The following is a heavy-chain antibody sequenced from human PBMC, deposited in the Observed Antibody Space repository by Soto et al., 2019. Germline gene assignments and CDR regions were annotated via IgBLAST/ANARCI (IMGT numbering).Heavy chain of an antibody. CDR3: ARVSTGGYDFSLDDY. Sequence: EVQLVESGGGLVQPGGSLRLSCAASGFTFSSYWMHWVRQGPGKGLVWVSRINSDGSRTTYADSVKGLFTISRDNARNTVYLQINRLRDEDTAVYYCARVSTGGYDFSLDDYWGPGTLVTVSS. CDR1: GFTFSSYW. V-gene: IGHV3-74*01. CDR2: INSDGSRT. D-gene: IGHD5-12*01. J-gene: IGHJ4*02.